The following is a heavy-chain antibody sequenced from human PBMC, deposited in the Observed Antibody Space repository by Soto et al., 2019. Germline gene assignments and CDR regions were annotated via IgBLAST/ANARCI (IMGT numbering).Heavy chain of an antibody. CDR3: VRQQDYYGSGSYQNWFDP. V-gene: IGHV3-74*01. J-gene: IGHJ5*02. D-gene: IGHD3-10*01. CDR1: GFTFSGYW. Sequence: GSLRLSCAASGFTFSGYWMHWVRQAPGKGLVWVSCIKSDGSSIRYADSVKGRFTISRDNAKNTLYLQMNSLRVEDTAVYYCVRQQDYYGSGSYQNWFDPWGQGALVTVSS. CDR2: IKSDGSSI.